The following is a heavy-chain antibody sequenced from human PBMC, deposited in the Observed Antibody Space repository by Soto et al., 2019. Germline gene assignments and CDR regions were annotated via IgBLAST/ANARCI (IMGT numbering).Heavy chain of an antibody. CDR2: IIPIFGTA. Sequence: QVQLVQSGAEVKKPGSSVKVSCKASGGTFSSYAISWVRQAPGQGLEWMGGIIPIFGTANYAQKFQGRVTITADESXXTXYXXLSSLRSEDTAVYYCARSRTVLLWFGETYYYGMDVWGQGTTVTVSS. V-gene: IGHV1-69*12. CDR3: ARSRTVLLWFGETYYYGMDV. CDR1: GGTFSSYA. D-gene: IGHD3-10*01. J-gene: IGHJ6*02.